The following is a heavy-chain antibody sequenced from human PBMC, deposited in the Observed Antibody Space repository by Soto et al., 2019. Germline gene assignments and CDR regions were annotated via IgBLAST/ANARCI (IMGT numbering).Heavy chain of an antibody. J-gene: IGHJ4*02. CDR3: ARGGGEL. D-gene: IGHD1-26*01. Sequence: EVQLVESGGGLVQPGGSLRLSCAASGFTFSSYSINWVRQAPRKGLDWASYIRTCSSTTYYADTVRGRFTISRDDAKNSLYLQMNTLRAEYTAVYYCARGGGELRGQGTLVTVSS. CDR1: GFTFSSYS. CDR2: IRTCSSTT. V-gene: IGHV3-48*01.